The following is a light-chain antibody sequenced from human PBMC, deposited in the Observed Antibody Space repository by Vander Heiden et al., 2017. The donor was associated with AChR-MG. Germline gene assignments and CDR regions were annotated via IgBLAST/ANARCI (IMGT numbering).Light chain of an antibody. Sequence: VFTQSPGTLSLSPGERATLSCRASRGVSDNFLAWYQQTPGQAPRLLIYGASTRATGVPDRFSGSGTGTDFTLTISRLEPEDFAVYYCHRDGNSPDTFGQGTRLEIK. V-gene: IGKV3-20*01. CDR3: HRDGNSPDT. CDR2: GAS. J-gene: IGKJ2*01. CDR1: RGVSDNF.